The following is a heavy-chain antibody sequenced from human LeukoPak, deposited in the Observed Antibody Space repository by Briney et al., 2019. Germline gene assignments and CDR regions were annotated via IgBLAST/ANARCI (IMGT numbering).Heavy chain of an antibody. Sequence: GGSLRLSCAASGFSFSSYAMHWVRQAPGRGLEWVAVISYDGSNKYYADSVKGRFTISRDNSKNTLYLQMNSLRAEDTAVYYCARGTIFGVVIMSDTAQDYWGQGTLVTVSS. J-gene: IGHJ4*02. CDR3: ARGTIFGVVIMSDTAQDY. V-gene: IGHV3-30-3*01. D-gene: IGHD3-3*01. CDR2: ISYDGSNK. CDR1: GFSFSSYA.